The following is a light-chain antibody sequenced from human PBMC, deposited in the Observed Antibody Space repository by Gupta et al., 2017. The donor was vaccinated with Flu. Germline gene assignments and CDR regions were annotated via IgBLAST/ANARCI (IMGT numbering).Light chain of an antibody. V-gene: IGLV2-11*01. CDR2: DVT. Sequence: QSALTQPRSVSGSPGQSVTISCPGNSSDVGGYNYVSWYQQYPGKAPTLMIYDVTKRPSGVPDRFSGSKSGNTASLTISGLQADDEADYYCSSYAGSYTFWVFGGGTKLTVL. CDR3: SSYAGSYTFWV. J-gene: IGLJ3*02. CDR1: SSDVGGYNY.